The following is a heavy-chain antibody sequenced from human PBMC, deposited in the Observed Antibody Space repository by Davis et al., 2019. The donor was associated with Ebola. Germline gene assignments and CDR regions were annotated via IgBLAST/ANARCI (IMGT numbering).Heavy chain of an antibody. D-gene: IGHD6-19*01. J-gene: IGHJ4*02. Sequence: AASVKVSCKASGYTFTGYYMHWVRQAPGQGLEWMGWINPNSGGTNYAQKFQGRVTMTRDTSISTAYMELSRLRSDDTAVYYCARGYSSGWYGSDYWGQGTLVTVSS. CDR1: GYTFTGYY. CDR3: ARGYSSGWYGSDY. CDR2: INPNSGGT. V-gene: IGHV1-2*02.